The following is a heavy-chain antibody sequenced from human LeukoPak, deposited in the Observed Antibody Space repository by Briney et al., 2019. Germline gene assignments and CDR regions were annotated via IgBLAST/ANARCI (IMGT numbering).Heavy chain of an antibody. CDR3: ARDYGGSSPFHY. CDR2: ISSSGSTI. CDR1: GFTFSSYE. V-gene: IGHV3-48*03. J-gene: IGHJ4*02. Sequence: GGSLRLSCAASGFTFSSYEMHWVRQAPGKGPEGVSYISSSGSTIYYAHSVKGRFTISRDNAKNSLYLQMNSLRAEDTAVYYCARDYGGSSPFHYWGEGTVVSVSS. D-gene: IGHD4-23*01.